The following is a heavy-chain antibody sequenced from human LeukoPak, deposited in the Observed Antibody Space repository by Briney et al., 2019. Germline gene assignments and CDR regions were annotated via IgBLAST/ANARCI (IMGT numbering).Heavy chain of an antibody. CDR1: GFTFSSYG. CDR2: ISYDGSIK. D-gene: IGHD6-19*01. J-gene: IGHJ4*02. Sequence: GGSLRLSCAASGFTFSSYGMHWVRQAPGKGLEWVAVISYDGSIKGYADSVKGRFTLSRDNSKNTLYLHMNSLRAEDTAVYYCARVGYNSGWYEYWGQGTSVTVSS. V-gene: IGHV3-30*03. CDR3: ARVGYNSGWYEY.